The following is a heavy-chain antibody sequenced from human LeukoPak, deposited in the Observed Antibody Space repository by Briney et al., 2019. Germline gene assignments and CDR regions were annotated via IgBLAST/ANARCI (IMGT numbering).Heavy chain of an antibody. Sequence: PGMSLRLSCGASGFTFSSYWMHWVRQAPGKGLVWVSRINTDGTTTDHADSVKGRFTISRDNAKNTLYVQMSSLRAEDTAVYFCARDPWGYRAGVMDFWGLGTLVTVSS. CDR1: GFTFSSYW. CDR3: ARDPWGYRAGVMDF. V-gene: IGHV3-74*01. D-gene: IGHD1-1*01. J-gene: IGHJ4*02. CDR2: INTDGTTT.